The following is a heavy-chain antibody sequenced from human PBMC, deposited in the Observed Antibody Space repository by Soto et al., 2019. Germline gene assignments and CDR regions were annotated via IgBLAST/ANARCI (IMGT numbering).Heavy chain of an antibody. CDR1: GGTFSSYA. CDR3: ARGRGAARLNWFDP. CDR2: IIPIFGTA. V-gene: IGHV1-69*13. Sequence: SVKVSCKASGGTFSSYAISWVRQAPGQGLEWMGGIIPIFGTANYAQKFQGRVTITADESTSTAYMELSSLRSEDTAVYYCARGRGAARLNWFDPWGQGTLVTVSS. D-gene: IGHD6-6*01. J-gene: IGHJ5*02.